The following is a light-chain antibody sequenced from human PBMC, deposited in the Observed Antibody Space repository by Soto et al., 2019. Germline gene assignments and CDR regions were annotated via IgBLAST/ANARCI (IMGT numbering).Light chain of an antibody. CDR2: EGS. J-gene: IGKJ1*01. CDR3: QQRYTCPWT. CDR1: QSLIKY. V-gene: IGKV3-11*01. Sequence: EIVLTQSPATLSLSPRERATLSCTASQSLIKYLAWYQQKPGQAPRLLIYEGSERASGVPARFSGGGSGTEFTLIITSLEPEDFGVYYCQQRYTCPWTFGQGTKAEMK.